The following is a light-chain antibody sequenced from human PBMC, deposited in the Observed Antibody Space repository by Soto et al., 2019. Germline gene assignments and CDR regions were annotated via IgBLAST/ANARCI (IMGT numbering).Light chain of an antibody. CDR2: DAS. J-gene: IGKJ1*01. CDR3: QQRSTWPRT. CDR1: QSVASY. Sequence: EIVLTQSPATLSLSPGERVTLSCRASQSVASYLAWYQQRPGQAPRLLISDASSRATGIPARFSGSGSGTDFTLTISSLEPEDFAVYYCQQRSTWPRTFGQGTKVEIK. V-gene: IGKV3-11*01.